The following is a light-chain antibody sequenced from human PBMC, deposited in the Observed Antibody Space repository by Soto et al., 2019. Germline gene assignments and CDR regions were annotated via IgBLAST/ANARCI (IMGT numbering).Light chain of an antibody. CDR2: GAS. Sequence: EIMMTQSPATLSASPGERVTLSCRASQSVSRNLAWYQQKPGQAPRLLLFGASSRATGIPARFSGSGSATDFALTISSLESEDFATYYCQQYNKWPLTFGGGTKWIS. CDR1: QSVSRN. J-gene: IGKJ4*01. V-gene: IGKV3D-15*01. CDR3: QQYNKWPLT.